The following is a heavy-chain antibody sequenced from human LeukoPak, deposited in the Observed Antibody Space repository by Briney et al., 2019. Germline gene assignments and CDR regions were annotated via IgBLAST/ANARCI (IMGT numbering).Heavy chain of an antibody. CDR2: ISSSSSTM. J-gene: IGHJ3*02. Sequence: GGPLRLSCAASGFAFSSYNMNWVRQSPGKGLEWVSYISSSSSTMFYAHSLKGRFTSSRANAKNSLSLQMHGRRARATAVFSCARDGGCRNSVGIWGQGTMVTVPS. CDR3: ARDGGCRNSVGI. V-gene: IGHV3-48*01. D-gene: IGHD3-16*01. CDR1: GFAFSSYN.